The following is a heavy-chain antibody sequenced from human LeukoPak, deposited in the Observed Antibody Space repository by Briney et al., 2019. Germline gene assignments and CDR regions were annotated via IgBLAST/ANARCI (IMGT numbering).Heavy chain of an antibody. V-gene: IGHV4-59*01. CDR1: GGSISSYY. Sequence: SETLSLTCTVSGGSISSYYWSWIRQSPGKGLECIGYIHYTGSTNYNPSLKSRVTISVETSKNQFSLKLKSVTAADTAVYYCARARGLGNYYDSSGSPRRAFDIWGQGTMVTVSS. D-gene: IGHD3-22*01. J-gene: IGHJ3*02. CDR2: IHYTGST. CDR3: ARARGLGNYYDSSGSPRRAFDI.